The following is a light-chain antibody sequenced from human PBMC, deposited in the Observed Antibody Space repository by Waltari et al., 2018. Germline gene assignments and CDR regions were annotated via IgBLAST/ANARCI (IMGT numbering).Light chain of an antibody. CDR2: QDS. CDR3: QAWDSSTVV. Sequence: SYELTQPPSVSVYPGPTARITCSGDKLGDKYACWYPQKPGQSPVLVIYQDSKRPSGIPERFSGSNSGNTATLTISGTQAMDEADYYCQAWDSSTVVFGGGTKLTVL. CDR1: KLGDKY. J-gene: IGLJ2*01. V-gene: IGLV3-1*01.